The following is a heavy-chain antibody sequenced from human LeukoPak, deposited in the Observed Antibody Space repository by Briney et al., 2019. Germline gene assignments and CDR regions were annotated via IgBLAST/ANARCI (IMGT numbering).Heavy chain of an antibody. CDR2: ISRSGSTI. V-gene: IGHV3-48*03. Sequence: GGSLRLSCAASGFTFSSYEMNWVRQAPGKVLEWVSYISRSGSTIYYADSVKGRLTISRDKAKNSLYMQMNSLRAEDTAVYYCAELGITMIGGVWGKGTTVTISS. D-gene: IGHD3-10*02. CDR1: GFTFSSYE. CDR3: AELGITMIGGV. J-gene: IGHJ6*04.